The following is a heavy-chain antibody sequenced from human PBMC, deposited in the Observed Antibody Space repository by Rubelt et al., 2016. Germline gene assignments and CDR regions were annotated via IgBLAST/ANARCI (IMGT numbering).Heavy chain of an antibody. CDR3: AGGGIAARLFDY. Sequence: QVQLVQSGAEVKKPGSSVKVSCKASGGTFRSYAISWVRQAPGQGLEWMGGIIPIFGTATYAQKLQGRVTMTTDTSTSTAYMELRSLRSDDTAVYYCAGGGIAARLFDYWGQGTLVTVSS. V-gene: IGHV1-69*06. J-gene: IGHJ4*02. D-gene: IGHD6-6*01. CDR2: IIPIFGTA. CDR1: GGTFRSYA.